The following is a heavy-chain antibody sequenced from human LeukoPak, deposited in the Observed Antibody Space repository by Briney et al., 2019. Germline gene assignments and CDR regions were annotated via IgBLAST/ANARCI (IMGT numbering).Heavy chain of an antibody. V-gene: IGHV3-30*18. CDR3: AKDYYDSSGYYYPNFDY. CDR1: GFTFSSYS. J-gene: IGHJ4*02. Sequence: PGGSLRLSCAASGFTFSSYSMNWVRQAPGKGLEWVAVISYDGSNKYYADSVKGRFTISRDNSKNTLYLQMNSLRAEDTAVYYCAKDYYDSSGYYYPNFDYWGQGTLVTVSS. CDR2: ISYDGSNK. D-gene: IGHD3-22*01.